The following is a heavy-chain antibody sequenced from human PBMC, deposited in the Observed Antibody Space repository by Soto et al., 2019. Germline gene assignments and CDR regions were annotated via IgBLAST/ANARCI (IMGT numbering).Heavy chain of an antibody. CDR3: ARDPGIAARHEQNWFDP. D-gene: IGHD6-6*01. Sequence: GGSLRLSCAASGFTFSSYSMNWVRQAPGKGLEWVSSISSSSSYIYYADSVKGRFTISRDNAKNSLYLQMNSLRAEDTAVYYCARDPGIAARHEQNWFDPWGQGTLVTVSS. V-gene: IGHV3-21*01. J-gene: IGHJ5*02. CDR2: ISSSSSYI. CDR1: GFTFSSYS.